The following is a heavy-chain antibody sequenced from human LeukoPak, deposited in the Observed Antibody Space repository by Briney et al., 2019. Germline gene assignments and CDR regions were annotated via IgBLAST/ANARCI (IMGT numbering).Heavy chain of an antibody. Sequence: PGGSLSLSCAASGFTFSSYAMSWIRQAPGKGLEWVSAISGSGGSTYYADSVKGRFTISRDNSKNTLYLQMNSLRAEDTAVYYCAKDLNDIVVVETDYWGQGTLVTVSS. D-gene: IGHD2-2*01. V-gene: IGHV3-23*01. CDR1: GFTFSSYA. CDR2: ISGSGGST. CDR3: AKDLNDIVVVETDY. J-gene: IGHJ4*02.